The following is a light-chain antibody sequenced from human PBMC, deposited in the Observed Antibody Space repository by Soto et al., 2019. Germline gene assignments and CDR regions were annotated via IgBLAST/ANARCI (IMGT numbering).Light chain of an antibody. CDR1: SGDIGRYNF. Sequence: QSVLTQPASMSGSPGQSITISCTGTSGDIGRYNFVSWYQHHPGKAPKLIIYEATKRPSGVSYRFSGSKSGNTASLTISGLQAEDEADYYCTSYTITSPYVXGTGTRSPS. CDR3: TSYTITSPYV. CDR2: EAT. V-gene: IGLV2-14*01. J-gene: IGLJ1*01.